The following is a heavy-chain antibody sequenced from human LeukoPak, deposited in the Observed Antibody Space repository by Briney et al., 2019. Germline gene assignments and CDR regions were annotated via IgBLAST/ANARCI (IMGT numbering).Heavy chain of an antibody. V-gene: IGHV3-53*04. CDR2: IYSGGST. D-gene: IGHD3-10*01. Sequence: GGSLRLSCAASGFTFSDYYMSWVRQAPGKGLEWVSVIYSGGSTYYADSVKGRFTISRHNSKNTLYLQMNSLRAEDTVVYYWARAGSGGAFDIWGQGTMVTVSS. CDR1: GFTFSDYY. J-gene: IGHJ3*02. CDR3: ARAGSGGAFDI.